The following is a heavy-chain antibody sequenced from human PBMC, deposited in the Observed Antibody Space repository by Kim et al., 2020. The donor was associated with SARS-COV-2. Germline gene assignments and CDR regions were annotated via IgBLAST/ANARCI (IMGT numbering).Heavy chain of an antibody. J-gene: IGHJ5*02. CDR3: AREDSSSWYRWFDP. V-gene: IGHV4-59*01. CDR1: GDSISSYY. CDR2: IYYSGTT. D-gene: IGHD6-13*01. Sequence: SETLSLTCTVSGDSISSYYWSWIRQPPGKGLEWIGYIYYSGTTSYNPSLKSRVTISLDTSKNQFSLNLTSVTAADSAIYYCAREDSSSWYRWFDPWGQGTLVTVSS.